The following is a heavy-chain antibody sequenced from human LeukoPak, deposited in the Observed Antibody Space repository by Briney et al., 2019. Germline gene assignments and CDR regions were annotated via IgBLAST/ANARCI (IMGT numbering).Heavy chain of an antibody. Sequence: PGGSLRLSCAASGFTVSSNYMSWVRQAPGKGLEWVSVVYSGGSTYYADSVKGRFTISRDNSKNTLYLQMNSLRAEDTAVYYCAGTGYCSGGSCFTDDFAYWGQGTLVTVSS. V-gene: IGHV3-53*01. J-gene: IGHJ4*02. CDR2: VYSGGST. CDR1: GFTVSSNY. CDR3: AGTGYCSGGSCFTDDFAY. D-gene: IGHD2-15*01.